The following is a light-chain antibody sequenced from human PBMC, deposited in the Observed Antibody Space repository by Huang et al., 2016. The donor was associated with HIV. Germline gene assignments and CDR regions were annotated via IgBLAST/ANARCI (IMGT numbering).Light chain of an antibody. CDR2: DAS. CDR1: QSVSTN. J-gene: IGKJ3*01. V-gene: IGKV3-15*01. Sequence: IMMTQSPATLSLSPGQGATLSCRASQSVSTNLAWYQQKPGQAPRLLIDDASTRAPGISARVRGSGSGTAFTLTITSLQSEDFAVYFCQQYSDWPITFGPGTTVDLK. CDR3: QQYSDWPIT.